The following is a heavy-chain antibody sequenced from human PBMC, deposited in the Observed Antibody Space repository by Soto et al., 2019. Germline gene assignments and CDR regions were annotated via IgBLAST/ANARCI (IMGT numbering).Heavy chain of an antibody. Sequence: SGPTLVKPTQTLTLTCTFSGFSLSTSGVGVGWIRQPPGKALEWLALIYWDDDKRYSPSLKSRLTITKDTSKNQVVLTMTNMDPVDTATYYCAHLPRNYVVTYFDYWGQGTLVTVSS. D-gene: IGHD1-7*01. CDR2: IYWDDDK. J-gene: IGHJ4*02. V-gene: IGHV2-5*02. CDR1: GFSLSTSGVG. CDR3: AHLPRNYVVTYFDY.